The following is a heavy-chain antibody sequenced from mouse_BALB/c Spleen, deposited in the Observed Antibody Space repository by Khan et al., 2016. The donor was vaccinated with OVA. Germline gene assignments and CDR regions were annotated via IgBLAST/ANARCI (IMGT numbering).Heavy chain of an antibody. Sequence: VQLQQSGPELMKPGASVKISCKASAYSFTTYYMHWVKQSHGKSLEWIGCIDPFNGGTTYNQKFKGKATLTVDKSSSTAYMHLSTLTSEDSAGYYCARRTLDYWGQGTSVTVSS. J-gene: IGHJ4*01. CDR3: ARRTLDY. CDR1: AYSFTTYY. V-gene: IGHV1S135*01. CDR2: IDPFNGGT.